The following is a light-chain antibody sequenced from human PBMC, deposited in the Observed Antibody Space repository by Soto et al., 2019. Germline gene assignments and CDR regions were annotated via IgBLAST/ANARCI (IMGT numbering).Light chain of an antibody. CDR1: HSIISTY. V-gene: IGKV3D-20*02. Sequence: LVLTQSPSTLSLSPGERATLSCRASHSIISTYLTWYHQRPGQAPRLLIYDASRRATGIPDRFSGSGSGTDFTLTISSLQSEDFAVYYCQQYNNWPITFGQGTRLEIK. CDR2: DAS. CDR3: QQYNNWPIT. J-gene: IGKJ5*01.